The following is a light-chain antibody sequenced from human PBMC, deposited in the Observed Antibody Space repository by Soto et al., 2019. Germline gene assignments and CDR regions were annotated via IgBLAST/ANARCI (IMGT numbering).Light chain of an antibody. CDR2: GAS. CDR3: QQYDKWPWT. Sequence: EIVLTQSPGTLSLSPGERATLSCRASQSVSSNLAWYQQKPGQAPRLLIYGASSRATGIPARFSGSGSGTEFTLTTSSLQSEDFALYYRQQYDKWPWTFGPGTNV. CDR1: QSVSSN. J-gene: IGKJ1*01. V-gene: IGKV3D-15*01.